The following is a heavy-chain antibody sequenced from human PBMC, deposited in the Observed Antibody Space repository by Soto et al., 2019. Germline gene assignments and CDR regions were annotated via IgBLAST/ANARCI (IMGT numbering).Heavy chain of an antibody. Sequence: GGSLRLSCAASGFTFSSYAVTWVRQAPGKGLEWVSTISGSGGGTYYADSVKGRFTISRDNSKNTLHLQMNSLRAEDTAVYYCAKDLQTGTTGWFDPWGKGTLVTVSS. D-gene: IGHD1-7*01. CDR2: ISGSGGGT. CDR3: AKDLQTGTTGWFDP. V-gene: IGHV3-23*01. CDR1: GFTFSSYA. J-gene: IGHJ5*02.